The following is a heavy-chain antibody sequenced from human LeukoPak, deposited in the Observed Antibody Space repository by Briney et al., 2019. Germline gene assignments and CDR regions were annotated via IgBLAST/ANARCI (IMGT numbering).Heavy chain of an antibody. D-gene: IGHD4-11*01. V-gene: IGHV4-38-2*02. J-gene: IGHJ6*03. CDR1: GYSISSGYY. Sequence: SETLSLTCTVSGYSISSGYYWGWIRQPPGGGLEWIGSIYHSGSTYYNPSLKSRVTISVDTSKNQFSLKLSSVTAADTAVYYCARSDYTLGDYYYYMDVWGKGTTVTVSS. CDR2: IYHSGST. CDR3: ARSDYTLGDYYYYMDV.